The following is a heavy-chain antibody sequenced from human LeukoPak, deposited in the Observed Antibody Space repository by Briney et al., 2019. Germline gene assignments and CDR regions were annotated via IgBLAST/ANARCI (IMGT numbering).Heavy chain of an antibody. V-gene: IGHV4-4*07. CDR2: IYTSGST. CDR3: ARDCYDFWSGKRYYYYMDV. D-gene: IGHD3-3*01. CDR1: GGSISSYY. Sequence: PSETLSLTCTVSGGSISSYYWSWIRQPAGKGLEWIGRIYTSGSTNYNPSLKSRVTMSVDTSKNLFSLKLSSVTAADTAVYYCARDCYDFWSGKRYYYYMDVWGKGTTVTVSS. J-gene: IGHJ6*03.